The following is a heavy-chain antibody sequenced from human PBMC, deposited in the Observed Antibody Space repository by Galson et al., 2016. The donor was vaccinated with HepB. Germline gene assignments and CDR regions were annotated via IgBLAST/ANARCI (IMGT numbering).Heavy chain of an antibody. J-gene: IGHJ3*02. CDR3: ARDDSVLLHCAGANCLDAFDI. Sequence: SVKVSCKASGYSFTRHYIDWVRQAPGEGLEWMGRIHPSGGATGYAQKFQDRVTITRDTSTSTVYMELSSLTYEDTAVYYCARDDSVLLHCAGANCLDAFDIWGQGTMVTVSS. CDR2: IHPSGGAT. CDR1: GYSFTRHY. D-gene: IGHD4/OR15-4a*01. V-gene: IGHV1-46*01.